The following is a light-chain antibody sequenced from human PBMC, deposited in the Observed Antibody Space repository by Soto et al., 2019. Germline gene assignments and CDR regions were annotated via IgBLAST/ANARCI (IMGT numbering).Light chain of an antibody. CDR1: QSINVW. V-gene: IGKV1-5*03. CDR2: KAS. J-gene: IGKJ1*01. CDR3: QQYHTWWT. Sequence: DIQMTQSPSTLSASVGDRVTITCRASQSINVWLAWYQQKPGKAPKLLIYKASSLESGVPSRFSGSGSGTEFTLTISSLKPDDFATYYCQQYHTWWTFGQGTKVEIK.